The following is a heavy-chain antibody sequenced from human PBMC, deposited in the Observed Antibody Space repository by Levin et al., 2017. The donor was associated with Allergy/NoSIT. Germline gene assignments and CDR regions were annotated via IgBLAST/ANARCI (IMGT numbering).Heavy chain of an antibody. J-gene: IGHJ4*02. CDR1: GFTFSSYA. D-gene: IGHD6-13*01. Sequence: GESLKISCAASGFTFSSYAMSWVRQAPGKGLEWVSAISGSGGSTYYADSVKGRFTISRDNSKNTLYLQMNSLRAEDTAVYYCAKRQQGVDPPFDYWGQGTLVTVSS. CDR3: AKRQQGVDPPFDY. V-gene: IGHV3-23*01. CDR2: ISGSGGST.